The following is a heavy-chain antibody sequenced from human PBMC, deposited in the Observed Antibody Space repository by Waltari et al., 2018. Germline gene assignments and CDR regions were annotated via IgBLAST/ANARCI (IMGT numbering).Heavy chain of an antibody. V-gene: IGHV3-21*01. Sequence: EVQLVESGGGLVMSGVSQRLSCAASGFTCRSYSMNWFRQAPGKGREWLSISSRSSTYIYYSDSVKGRFTISRDNAKNSVFLQMNSLRAEDTAMYYCARAGLSASGVVLDDAFDIWGQGTMVIVSS. D-gene: IGHD3-3*01. J-gene: IGHJ3*02. CDR3: ARAGLSASGVVLDDAFDI. CDR2: SSRSSTYI. CDR1: GFTCRSYS.